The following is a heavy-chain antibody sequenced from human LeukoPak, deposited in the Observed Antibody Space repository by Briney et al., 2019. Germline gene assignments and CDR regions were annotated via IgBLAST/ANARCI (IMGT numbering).Heavy chain of an antibody. CDR1: GFIFSDYY. CDR2: ISSSSSYI. D-gene: IGHD4-17*01. J-gene: IGHJ4*02. CDR3: ARVSYGDSGYFDY. Sequence: RGSLRLSCPASGFIFSDYYMSWIRQAPGKGLEWVSYISSSSSYINYADSVKGRFTISRDNAKNSLYLQMNSLRAEDTAVYYCARVSYGDSGYFDYWGQGTLVTVSS. V-gene: IGHV3-11*06.